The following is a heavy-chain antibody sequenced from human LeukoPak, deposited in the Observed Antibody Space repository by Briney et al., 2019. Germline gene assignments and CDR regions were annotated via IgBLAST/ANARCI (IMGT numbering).Heavy chain of an antibody. Sequence: PGGSLRLPCAASGFTFSSYAMSWVRQAPGKGLEWVSAISGSGGSTYYADSVKGRFTISRDNSKNTLYLQMNSLRAEDTAVYYFASYYDFWSGYPRRLDYWGQGTLVTVSS. CDR3: ASYYDFWSGYPRRLDY. D-gene: IGHD3-3*01. J-gene: IGHJ4*02. CDR1: GFTFSSYA. V-gene: IGHV3-23*01. CDR2: ISGSGGST.